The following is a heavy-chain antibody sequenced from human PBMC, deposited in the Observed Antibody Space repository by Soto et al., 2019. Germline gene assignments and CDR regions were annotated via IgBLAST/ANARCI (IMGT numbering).Heavy chain of an antibody. CDR2: MNPNSGNT. D-gene: IGHD3-10*01. V-gene: IGHV1-8*01. Sequence: GASVKVSCKASGYTFTSYDINWVRQATGQGLEWMGWMNPNSGNTGYAQKFQGRVTMTRNTSISTAYMELSSLRSEDTAVYYCARPGELDYYYYYYYMDVWGKGTTVTVSS. CDR1: GYTFTSYD. J-gene: IGHJ6*03. CDR3: ARPGELDYYYYYYYMDV.